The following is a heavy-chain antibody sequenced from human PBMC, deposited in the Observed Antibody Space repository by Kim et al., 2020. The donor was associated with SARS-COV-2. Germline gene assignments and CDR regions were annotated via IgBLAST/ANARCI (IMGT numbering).Heavy chain of an antibody. CDR3: ASPAGEGDFDY. J-gene: IGHJ4*02. CDR2: IKQDGSEK. CDR1: GFTFSSYW. V-gene: IGHV3-7*03. Sequence: GGSLRLSCAASGFTFSSYWMSWVRQAPGKGLEWVANIKQDGSEKYYVDSVKGRFTISRDNAKNSLYLQMNSLRAEDTAVYYCASPAGEGDFDYWGQGTLVTVSS.